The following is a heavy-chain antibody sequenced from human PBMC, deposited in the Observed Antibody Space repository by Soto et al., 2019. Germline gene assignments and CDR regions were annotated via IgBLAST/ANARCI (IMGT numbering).Heavy chain of an antibody. J-gene: IGHJ4*02. D-gene: IGHD6-19*01. V-gene: IGHV1-46*03. CDR1: GYTFTSYY. CDR2: INPSGGST. Sequence: ASVKVSCKASGYTFTSYYMHWVRQAPGQGLEWMGIINPSGGSTSYAQKFQGRVTMTRDTSTSTVYMELSSLRSEDTAVYYCARVGIAVAADLYYFDYWGQGTLVTVSS. CDR3: ARVGIAVAADLYYFDY.